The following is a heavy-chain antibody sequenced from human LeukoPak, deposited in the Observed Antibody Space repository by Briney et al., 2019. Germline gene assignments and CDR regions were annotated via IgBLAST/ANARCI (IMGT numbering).Heavy chain of an antibody. CDR3: AREVTDSSGLR. D-gene: IGHD3-22*01. J-gene: IGHJ3*01. CDR2: IYHSEST. V-gene: IGHV4-30-2*01. Sequence: SQTLSLTCTVSGGSISSGGYYWSWIRQPPGKGLEWNGYIYHSESTYYNPSLKSRVTISVDRSKNQFSLKLSSVTAADTAVYYCAREVTDSSGLRWGQGTMVTVSS. CDR1: GGSISSGGYY.